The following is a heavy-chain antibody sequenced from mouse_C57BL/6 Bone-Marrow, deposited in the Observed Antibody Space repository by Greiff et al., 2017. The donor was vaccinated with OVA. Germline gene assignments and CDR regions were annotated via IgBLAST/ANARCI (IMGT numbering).Heavy chain of an antibody. Sequence: QVQLQQSGAELVKPGASVKISCKASGYAFSSYWMNWVKQRPGKGLEWIGQIYPGDGDTNYNGKFKGKATLTADKSSSTAYMQLSSLTSEDSAVYFCARGGLFYDGYYVRDYWGQGTTLTVSS. J-gene: IGHJ2*01. CDR2: IYPGDGDT. CDR1: GYAFSSYW. CDR3: ARGGLFYDGYYVRDY. V-gene: IGHV1-80*01. D-gene: IGHD2-3*01.